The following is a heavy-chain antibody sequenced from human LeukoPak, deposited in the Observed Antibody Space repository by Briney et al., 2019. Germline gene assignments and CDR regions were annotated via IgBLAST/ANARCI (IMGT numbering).Heavy chain of an antibody. D-gene: IGHD3-3*01. V-gene: IGHV3-49*04. CDR2: IRGKAYGGTT. J-gene: IGHJ4*02. CDR3: TRDYTVFGVVIHAN. Sequence: GGSLRLSCAASGFTFNNAWMTWVRQAPGKGLEWVCFIRGKAYGGTTEYAASVKGRFTISRDDSKSIAYLQMNSLKTEDTAVYYCTRDYTVFGVVIHANWGQGTLVTVSS. CDR1: GFTFNNAW.